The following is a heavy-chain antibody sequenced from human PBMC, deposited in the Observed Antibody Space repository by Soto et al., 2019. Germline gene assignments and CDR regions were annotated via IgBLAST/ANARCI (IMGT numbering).Heavy chain of an antibody. CDR3: ASSIAARGYYGMDV. CDR1: GGSISSGDYY. Sequence: SETLSLTCTVSGGSISSGDYYWSWIRQPPGKGLEWIGYIYYSGSTYYNPSLKSRVTISVDTSKNQFSLKLSSVTAADTAVYYCASSIAARGYYGMDVWGQGTTVTVSS. V-gene: IGHV4-30-4*01. D-gene: IGHD6-6*01. J-gene: IGHJ6*02. CDR2: IYYSGST.